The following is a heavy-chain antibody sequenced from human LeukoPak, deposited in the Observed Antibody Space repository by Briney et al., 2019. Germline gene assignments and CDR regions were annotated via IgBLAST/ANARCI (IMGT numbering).Heavy chain of an antibody. V-gene: IGHV3-30*02. J-gene: IGHJ4*02. CDR2: IHFDGTHK. Sequence: GESLKISCAASGFPFDNWRMHWVRQAPGKGLEWLALIHFDGTHKYYLDSVKGRFTISRVNSKNTLYLQMNSLRPEDTAVYYCAKDDNGPQDYWGQGILVTVSS. CDR3: AKDDNGPQDY. CDR1: GFPFDNWR. D-gene: IGHD1-14*01.